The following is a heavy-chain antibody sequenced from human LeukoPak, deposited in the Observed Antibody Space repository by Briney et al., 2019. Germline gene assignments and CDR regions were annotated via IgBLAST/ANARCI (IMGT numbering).Heavy chain of an antibody. J-gene: IGHJ5*02. V-gene: IGHV1-8*01. D-gene: IGHD6-19*01. CDR3: ARAAVAGGYNWFDP. CDR1: GYTFTSYD. Sequence: ASVKVSCKASGYTFTSYDINWVRQATGQGLEWMGWMNPNSGNTGYAQKFQGRVTMTRNTSISTAYMELSSLRSEDTAAYYCARAAVAGGYNWFDPWGQGTLVTVSS. CDR2: MNPNSGNT.